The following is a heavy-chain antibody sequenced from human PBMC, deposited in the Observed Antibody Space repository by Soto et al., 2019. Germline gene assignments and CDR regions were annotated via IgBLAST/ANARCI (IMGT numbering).Heavy chain of an antibody. V-gene: IGHV1-18*01. CDR2: ISSYNGDT. J-gene: IGHJ6*02. CDR3: AREGVAPYYYYGMDV. Sequence: QVQLVQSGAAVKKPGASVKVSCKASGYTFTRSGISWVRQAPGQGPEWMGGISSYNGDTNYAQTFQGRVTMTTDTSTSTAYMELRSLRSDDTAVYYCAREGVAPYYYYGMDVWGQGTPVTVSS. CDR1: GYTFTRSG. D-gene: IGHD5-12*01.